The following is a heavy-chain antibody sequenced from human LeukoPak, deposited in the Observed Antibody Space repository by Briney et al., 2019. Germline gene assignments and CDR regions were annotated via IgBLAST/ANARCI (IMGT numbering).Heavy chain of an antibody. CDR1: GFTFSSYA. Sequence: GRSLRLSCAASGFTFSSYAMHWVRQAPGKGLEWVAVISYDGSNKYYADSVKGRFTISRDNSKNTLYLQMNSLRAEDTAVYYCARDRTGYSSGYYAGVDYWGQGTLVTVSS. J-gene: IGHJ4*02. CDR2: ISYDGSNK. D-gene: IGHD6-19*01. V-gene: IGHV3-30-3*01. CDR3: ARDRTGYSSGYYAGVDY.